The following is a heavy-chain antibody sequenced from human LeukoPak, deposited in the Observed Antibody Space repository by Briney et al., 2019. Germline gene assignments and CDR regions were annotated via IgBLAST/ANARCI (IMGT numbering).Heavy chain of an antibody. CDR3: ARVRRWLVPWFDP. V-gene: IGHV4-39*07. J-gene: IGHJ5*02. Sequence: PSETLSLTCTVSGGSISSGTYYWGWIRQPPGKGLEWIASVSYSGNTYYNPSLKSRVTISVDTSKNQFSLKLSSVTAADTAVYYCARVRRWLVPWFDPWGQGTLVTVSS. CDR2: VSYSGNT. D-gene: IGHD6-19*01. CDR1: GGSISSGTYY.